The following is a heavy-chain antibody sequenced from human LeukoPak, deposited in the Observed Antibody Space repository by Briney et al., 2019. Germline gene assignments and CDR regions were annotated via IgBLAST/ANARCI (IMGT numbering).Heavy chain of an antibody. Sequence: PGGSLRLSCAASGLASSSSAMNWVRQTPGKGLEWLSYSSASSSDVYYADSVKGRFTISRDNAKSSLYLQMNSLTAEDTAIYFCARGRDHAFDIWGQGTGATVSS. CDR1: GLASSSSA. J-gene: IGHJ3*02. CDR3: ARGRDHAFDI. V-gene: IGHV3-48*01. CDR2: SSASSSDV.